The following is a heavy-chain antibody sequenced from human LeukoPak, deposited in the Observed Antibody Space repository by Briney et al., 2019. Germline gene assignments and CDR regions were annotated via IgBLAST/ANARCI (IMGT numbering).Heavy chain of an antibody. CDR2: ISYDGSNK. J-gene: IGHJ4*02. D-gene: IGHD2-2*02. V-gene: IGHV3-30*12. Sequence: GGSLRLSCAASGFTFSSYGMHWVRQAPGKGLEWVVVISYDGSNKYYADSVKGRFTISRDNSKNTLYLQMNSLRAEDTAVYYCAKATRYCSSTSCYTGGGGFDYWGQGTLVTVSS. CDR1: GFTFSSYG. CDR3: AKATRYCSSTSCYTGGGGFDY.